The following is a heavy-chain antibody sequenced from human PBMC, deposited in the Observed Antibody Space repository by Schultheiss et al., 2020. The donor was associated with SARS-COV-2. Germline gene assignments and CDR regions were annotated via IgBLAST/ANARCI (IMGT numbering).Heavy chain of an antibody. D-gene: IGHD3-10*01. J-gene: IGHJ4*02. CDR2: IYHSGST. CDR3: ATRYGSGSYYREYYFDY. CDR1: GGSIRRSRYY. Sequence: SETLSLTCTVSGGSIRRSRYYWGWIRQSPEKGLEWIGSIYHSGSTYYNPSLKSRVTISVDTSKNQFSLKLSSVTAADTAVYYCATRYGSGSYYREYYFDYWGQGTLVTVSS. V-gene: IGHV4-39*07.